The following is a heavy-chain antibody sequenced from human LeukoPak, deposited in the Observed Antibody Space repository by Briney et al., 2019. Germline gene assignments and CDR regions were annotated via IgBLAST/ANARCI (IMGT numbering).Heavy chain of an antibody. D-gene: IGHD5-18*01. CDR3: AKDFWDTVMATHGMDV. CDR2: INTNGDST. J-gene: IGHJ6*02. V-gene: IGHV3-64D*09. CDR1: GFTFSSYA. Sequence: GGSLRLSCSASGFTFSSYAMHWVRQAPGKGLEYVSGINTNGDSTYYADSVKGRFTMSRDNSKNTLYLQMSSLRAEDTAVYYCAKDFWDTVMATHGMDVWGQGTTVTVSS.